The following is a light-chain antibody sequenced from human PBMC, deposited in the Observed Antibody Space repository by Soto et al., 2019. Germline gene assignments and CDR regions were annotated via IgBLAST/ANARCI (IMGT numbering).Light chain of an antibody. CDR2: DTS. CDR1: TGAVTSGHY. CDR3: LLSYSVPLWV. Sequence: QTVVTQEPSLTVSPGGTVTLTCGSSTGAVTSGHYPYWFQQKPGQAPRTLIYDTSNKHSWTPARFSGSLLGGKAALTLSGAQPEDEAEYYCLLSYSVPLWVFGTGTKLTVL. J-gene: IGLJ1*01. V-gene: IGLV7-46*01.